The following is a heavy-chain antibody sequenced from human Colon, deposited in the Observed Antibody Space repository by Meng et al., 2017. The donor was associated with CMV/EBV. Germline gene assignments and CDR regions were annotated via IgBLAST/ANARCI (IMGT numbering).Heavy chain of an antibody. CDR1: GDPISSGSHS. J-gene: IGHJ4*02. Sequence: QMQLQEAGPGLVKPAETLSLTCTASGDPISSGSHSWAWFRQPPGKRLEWIGSMYFSGIADYNPSLKSRVTISLHATQKQFSLRLTSVTAADSAVYFCARDLTNKWFYYWGQGTLVTVFS. CDR2: MYFSGIA. V-gene: IGHV4-39*07. CDR3: ARDLTNKWFYY. D-gene: IGHD1-26*01.